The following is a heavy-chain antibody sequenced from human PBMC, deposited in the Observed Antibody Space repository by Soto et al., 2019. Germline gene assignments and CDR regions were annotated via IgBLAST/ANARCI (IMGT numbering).Heavy chain of an antibody. CDR2: ISGSGGST. J-gene: IGHJ6*02. CDR1: GFTFSSYA. V-gene: IGHV3-23*01. Sequence: GGSLRLSCAASGFTFSSYAMSWVRQAPGKGLEWVSAISGSGGSTYYADSVKGRFTISRDNSKNTLYLQMNSLRAEDTAVYYCAILRITIFGVVIIESDYYGMDVWGQGTTVTVSS. CDR3: AILRITIFGVVIIESDYYGMDV. D-gene: IGHD3-3*01.